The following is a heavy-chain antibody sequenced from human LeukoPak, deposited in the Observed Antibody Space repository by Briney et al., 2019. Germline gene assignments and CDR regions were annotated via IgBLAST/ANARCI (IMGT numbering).Heavy chain of an antibody. Sequence: PSETLSLTCAVYGGSFSGYYWSWIRQPPGKGLEWIGYMYYSGGTNYSPSLKSRATISVDMSNHQFSLNLISVTVADTAVYYCARLGAPAFSGLYFYYGMDVWGQGTTVTVSS. J-gene: IGHJ6*02. CDR1: GGSFSGYY. CDR2: MYYSGGT. CDR3: ARLGAPAFSGLYFYYGMDV. D-gene: IGHD2-2*01. V-gene: IGHV4-34*11.